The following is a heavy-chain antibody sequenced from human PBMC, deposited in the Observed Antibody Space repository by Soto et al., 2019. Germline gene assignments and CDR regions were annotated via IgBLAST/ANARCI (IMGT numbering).Heavy chain of an antibody. D-gene: IGHD3-22*01. Sequence: QVQLVESGGGVVQPGRSLRLSCAASGFTFSSYGMHWVRQAPGKGLEWVAVISYDGSNKYYADSVKGRFTISRDNSKNTLYLQMNSLRAEDTAVYYCAKYGKYCYDSSGYYTINYWGQGTLVTVSS. CDR1: GFTFSSYG. V-gene: IGHV3-30*18. J-gene: IGHJ4*02. CDR3: AKYGKYCYDSSGYYTINY. CDR2: ISYDGSNK.